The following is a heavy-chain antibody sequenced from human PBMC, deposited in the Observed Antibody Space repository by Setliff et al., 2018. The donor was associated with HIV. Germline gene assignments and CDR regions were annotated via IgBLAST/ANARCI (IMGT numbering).Heavy chain of an antibody. CDR1: GGSISSYY. J-gene: IGHJ6*02. V-gene: IGHV4-59*01. CDR3: ARIFGDQGYYYGMDV. D-gene: IGHD3-3*01. Sequence: PSETLSLTCTVSGGSISSYYWSWIRQPPGKGLELIGYINYSGSTNYNPSLKSRVTISVDTSKNQFSLKLSSVIAADTAVYYCARIFGDQGYYYGMDVWGQGTTVTV. CDR2: INYSGST.